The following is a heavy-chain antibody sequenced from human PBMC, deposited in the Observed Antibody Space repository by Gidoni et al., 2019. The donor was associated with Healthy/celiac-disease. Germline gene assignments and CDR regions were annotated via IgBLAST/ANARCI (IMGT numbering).Heavy chain of an antibody. D-gene: IGHD2-21*02. V-gene: IGHV3-30*03. J-gene: IGHJ4*02. CDR3: AGEIVVVTANDY. CDR2: ISYDGSNK. CDR1: GFTFSSYG. Sequence: QVQLVESGGGVVQPGRSLRLSCAASGFTFSSYGMHWVRQAPGKGLEWVAVISYDGSNKYYADSVKGRFTISRDNSKNTLYLQMNSLRAEDTAVYYCAGEIVVVTANDYWGQGTLVTVSS.